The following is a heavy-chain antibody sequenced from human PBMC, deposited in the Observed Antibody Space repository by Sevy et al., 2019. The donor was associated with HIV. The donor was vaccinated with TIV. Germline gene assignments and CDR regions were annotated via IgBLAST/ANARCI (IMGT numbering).Heavy chain of an antibody. Sequence: GGSLRLSCAVSGFSFDSYGMTWVRQAPGKGLEWVSSISSSSSYIYYADSVKGRFTISRDNAKNSLYLQMNSLRAQETGVYYCARDHCSGGSCLSYYFYYGMDVWGQGTTVTVSS. J-gene: IGHJ6*02. CDR2: ISSSSSYI. CDR1: GFSFDSYG. V-gene: IGHV3-21*01. CDR3: ARDHCSGGSCLSYYFYYGMDV. D-gene: IGHD2-15*01.